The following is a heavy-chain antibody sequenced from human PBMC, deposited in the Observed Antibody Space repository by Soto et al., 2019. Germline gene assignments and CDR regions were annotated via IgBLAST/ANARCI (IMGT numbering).Heavy chain of an antibody. CDR2: IIPIFGTA. CDR1: GGTFSSYA. J-gene: IGHJ6*02. V-gene: IGHV1-69*01. CDR3: ASILGIRYYYYGMDV. Sequence: QVQLVQSGAEVKKPGSSVKVSCKASGGTFSSYAISWVRQAPGQGLEWMGGIIPIFGTANYAQKFQGRVKITADESTSTAYMELGSLRSEDTAGYYCASILGIRYYYYGMDVWGQGTTVTVSS. D-gene: IGHD7-27*01.